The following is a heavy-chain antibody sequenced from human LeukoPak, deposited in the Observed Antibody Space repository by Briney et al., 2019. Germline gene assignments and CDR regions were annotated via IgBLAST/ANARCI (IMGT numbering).Heavy chain of an antibody. Sequence: PSETLSLTCAVYGGSFSGYYWSWIRQPPGKGLEWIGEINHSGSTNYNPSLKSRVTISVDTSKNQFSLKLSSVTAADTAVYYCARGSWIFGVVTINYYYYMDVWGKGTTVTVSS. D-gene: IGHD3-3*01. V-gene: IGHV4-34*01. CDR1: GGSFSGYY. J-gene: IGHJ6*03. CDR3: ARGSWIFGVVTINYYYYMDV. CDR2: INHSGST.